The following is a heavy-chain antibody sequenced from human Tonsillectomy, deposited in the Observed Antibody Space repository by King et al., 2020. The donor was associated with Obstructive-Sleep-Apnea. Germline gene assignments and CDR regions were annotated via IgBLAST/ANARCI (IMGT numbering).Heavy chain of an antibody. CDR2: IIPILGIA. CDR1: GGTFSSYA. CDR3: AREREPKWYYDSSGYRSAYYFDY. V-gene: IGHV1-69*09. D-gene: IGHD3-22*01. Sequence: VQLVQSGAEVKKPGSSVKVSCKASGGTFSSYAISWVRQAPGQGLEWMGRIIPILGIANYAQKFQGRVTITADKSTSTAYMELSSLRSEDTAVYYCAREREPKWYYDSSGYRSAYYFDYWGQGTLVTVSS. J-gene: IGHJ4*02.